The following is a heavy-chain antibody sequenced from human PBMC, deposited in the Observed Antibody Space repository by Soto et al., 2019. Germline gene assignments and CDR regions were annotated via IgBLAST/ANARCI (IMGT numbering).Heavy chain of an antibody. CDR2: ISRNGGST. CDR1: GFTFSSYA. J-gene: IGHJ6*02. Sequence: GGSLRLSCAASGFTFSSYAMHWVRQAPGKGLEYVSTISRNGGSTYYANSVKGRFTISRDNSKNTLYLQMGSLRAEDMAVYYCVSEGDYAGYYYAMDAWGQGTTVTV. V-gene: IGHV3-64*01. D-gene: IGHD4-17*01. CDR3: VSEGDYAGYYYAMDA.